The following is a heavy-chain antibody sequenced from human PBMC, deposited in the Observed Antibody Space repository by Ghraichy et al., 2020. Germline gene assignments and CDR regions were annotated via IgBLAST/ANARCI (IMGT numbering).Heavy chain of an antibody. CDR1: GGSISSSSYY. CDR3: ARERGGYCSSTSCYGGRIDY. D-gene: IGHD2-2*01. J-gene: IGHJ4*02. CDR2: IYYSGST. Sequence: ESLNISCTVSGGSISSSSYYWGWIRQPPGKGLEWIGSIYYSGSTYYNPSLKSRVTISVDTSKNQFSLKLSSVTAADTAVYYCARERGGYCSSTSCYGGRIDYWGQGTLVTVSS. V-gene: IGHV4-39*07.